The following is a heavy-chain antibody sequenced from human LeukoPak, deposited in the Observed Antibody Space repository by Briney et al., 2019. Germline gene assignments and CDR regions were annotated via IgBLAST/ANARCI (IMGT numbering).Heavy chain of an antibody. D-gene: IGHD5-18*01. CDR3: ARDRAMDDY. J-gene: IGHJ4*02. V-gene: IGHV3-48*03. Sequence: GGSLRLSCAASGFTFSSYEMNWVRQAPGKGLEWVSYISSSGSTIYYADSVKGRFTISRDNAKNSLYLQMNSLRAEDAAVYYCARDRAMDDYWGQGTLVTVSS. CDR2: ISSSGSTI. CDR1: GFTFSSYE.